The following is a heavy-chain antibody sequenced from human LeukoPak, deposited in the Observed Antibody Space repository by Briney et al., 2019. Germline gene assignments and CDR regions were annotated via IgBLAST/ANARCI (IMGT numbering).Heavy chain of an antibody. CDR3: ARDRQPGIAVAGIDYFDY. V-gene: IGHV4-4*07. CDR1: GGSISSYY. CDR2: IHTSGST. Sequence: SETLSLTCTVSGGSISSYYWSWIRQPAGKGLEWIGRIHTSGSTNYNPSLKSRVTMSVDTSKNQFSLKLSSVTAADTAVYYCARDRQPGIAVAGIDYFDYWGQGTLVTVSS. D-gene: IGHD6-19*01. J-gene: IGHJ4*02.